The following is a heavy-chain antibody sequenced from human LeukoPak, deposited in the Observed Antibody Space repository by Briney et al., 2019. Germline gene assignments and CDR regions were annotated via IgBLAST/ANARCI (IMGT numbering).Heavy chain of an antibody. CDR2: IYPGDSDT. CDR3: ARLSSSSWYFYFDY. V-gene: IGHV5-51*01. Sequence: GESLKISCKGSGYSFTNYWIGWVRQMPGKGLEWMGIIYPGDSDTKYSPSFQGQVTISADKSISTAYLQWGSLKASDTAMYYCARLSSSSWYFYFDYWGQGTLVTVSS. J-gene: IGHJ4*02. CDR1: GYSFTNYW. D-gene: IGHD6-13*01.